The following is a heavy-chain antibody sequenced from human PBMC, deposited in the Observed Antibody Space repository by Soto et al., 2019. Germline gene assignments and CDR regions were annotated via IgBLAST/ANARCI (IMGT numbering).Heavy chain of an antibody. Sequence: EDQLVESGGGLVKPGGSLRLSCAASGFSFDTYNMNWVRQAPGKGLEWVSSISSGRPDIFYADSVRGRFTISRDDAKKSLFLQMYSLRADDTAVYYCARDHLGIAAGDFDLWGQGTLVTVSS. J-gene: IGHJ4*02. D-gene: IGHD6-19*01. CDR2: ISSGRPDI. V-gene: IGHV3-21*02. CDR3: ARDHLGIAAGDFDL. CDR1: GFSFDTYN.